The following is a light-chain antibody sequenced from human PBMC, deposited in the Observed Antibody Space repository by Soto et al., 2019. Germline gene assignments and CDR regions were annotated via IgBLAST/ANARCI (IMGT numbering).Light chain of an antibody. V-gene: IGLV4-69*01. Sequence: QAVVTQSPSASASLGASVKLTCTLSSGHSSYAIAWHQQQPEKGPRYLMKLNSDGSHSKGDGIPDRFSGSSSGAERYLTISSLQSEDEADYYCQTWGTGIHFGTGTKVTVL. CDR2: LNSDGSH. J-gene: IGLJ1*01. CDR3: QTWGTGIH. CDR1: SGHSSYA.